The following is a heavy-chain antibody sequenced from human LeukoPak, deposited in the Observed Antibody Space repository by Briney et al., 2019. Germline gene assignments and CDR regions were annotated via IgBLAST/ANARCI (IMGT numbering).Heavy chain of an antibody. CDR1: GGSFSGYY. D-gene: IGHD3-10*01. CDR3: ARARLHHTYGSGTNFDY. V-gene: IGHV4-34*01. Sequence: SETLSLTCAVYGGSFSGYYWSWIRQPPGKGLEWIGEINHSGSTNYNPSLKSRVTISVDTSKNLFSLQLNSVTPEDTAVYYCARARLHHTYGSGTNFDYWGQGTLVTVSS. CDR2: INHSGST. J-gene: IGHJ4*02.